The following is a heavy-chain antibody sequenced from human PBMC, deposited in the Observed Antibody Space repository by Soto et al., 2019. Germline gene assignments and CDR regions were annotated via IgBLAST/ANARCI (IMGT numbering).Heavy chain of an antibody. D-gene: IGHD2-15*01. CDR2: INPNSGGT. J-gene: IGHJ4*02. CDR3: ARDLAKGGGSAGFDY. CDR1: GYTFTGYY. Sequence: QVQLVQSGAEVKKHGASVKVSCKASGYTFTGYYIHWVRQAPGQGLEWMGWINPNSGGTKYPQKFQGRFTMTRDTSIRTVYVSLTGLKSDDTAVYFCARDLAKGGGSAGFDYWGQGTLVAVSS. V-gene: IGHV1-2*02.